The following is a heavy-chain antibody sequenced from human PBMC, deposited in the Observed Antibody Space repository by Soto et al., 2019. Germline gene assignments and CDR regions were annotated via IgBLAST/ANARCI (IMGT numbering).Heavy chain of an antibody. CDR2: IIPIFGTA. Sequence: SVKVSCKASGGTFSSYAISWVRQAPGQGLEWMGGIIPIFGTANYAQKFQGRVTITADESTSTAYMELSSLRSEDTAVYYCASGGRWFGRQGYWGQGTLVTVSS. CDR3: ASGGRWFGRQGY. V-gene: IGHV1-69*13. J-gene: IGHJ4*02. D-gene: IGHD3-10*01. CDR1: GGTFSSYA.